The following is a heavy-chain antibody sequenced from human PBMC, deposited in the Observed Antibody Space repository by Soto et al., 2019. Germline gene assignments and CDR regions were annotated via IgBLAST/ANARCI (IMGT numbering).Heavy chain of an antibody. CDR1: GFSVSYNY. CDR2: IHRAGST. Sequence: EVQLAESGGGLVQPGGSLRLSCAASGFSVSYNYMSWVRQAPGKGLEWVSVIHRAGSTYYADSVKGRFTISRDTYKNTVYLQMNSLRVDDTAVYYCARVEGGHSGWGQGTLVTVSP. D-gene: IGHD2-21*02. J-gene: IGHJ4*02. V-gene: IGHV3-66*01. CDR3: ARVEGGHSG.